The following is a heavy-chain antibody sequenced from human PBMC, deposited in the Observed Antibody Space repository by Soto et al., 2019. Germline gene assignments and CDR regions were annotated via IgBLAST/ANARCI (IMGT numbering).Heavy chain of an antibody. CDR3: ARASQFESDDVCLPALDY. V-gene: IGHV4-4*07. J-gene: IGHJ4*02. CDR1: SGSIYRHY. D-gene: IGHD2-21*01. CDR2: IYTSGRP. Sequence: SEPLSLTCPVPSGSIYRHYWSWIRQPAGKGLEWIGRIYTSGRPNFNPSLKSRVTLSLDTSKNQFSLNLSSVTAADTAVYFCARASQFESDDVCLPALDYWGQGTLVTVSS.